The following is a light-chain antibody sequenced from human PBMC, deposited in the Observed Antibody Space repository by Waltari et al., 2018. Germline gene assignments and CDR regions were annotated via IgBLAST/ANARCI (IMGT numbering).Light chain of an antibody. Sequence: QSALTQPASVSGSPGQSLTISCPGTSSDVGSYNLFSWYQQHPGKAPKLMIYEGSNRPSGISHRFSGSKSGNTASLTISGLQAEDEADYYCCSYAVGAIYVFGTGTKVTVL. J-gene: IGLJ1*01. CDR1: SSDVGSYNL. V-gene: IGLV2-23*01. CDR3: CSYAVGAIYV. CDR2: EGS.